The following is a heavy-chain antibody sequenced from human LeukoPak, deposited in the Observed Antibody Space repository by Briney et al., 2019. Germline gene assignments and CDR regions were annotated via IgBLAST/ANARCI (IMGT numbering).Heavy chain of an antibody. CDR3: ARDTAIFGVVIIENPREHYFDY. CDR2: ISAYNGNT. CDR1: GYTFTSYG. Sequence: GASVKVSCKASGYTFTSYGISWVRQAPGQGLEWMGWISAYNGNTNYAQKLQGRVTMTTDTSTSTAYMELRSLRSDDTAVYYCARDTAIFGVVIIENPREHYFDYWGQGTLVTVSS. V-gene: IGHV1-18*01. D-gene: IGHD3-3*01. J-gene: IGHJ4*02.